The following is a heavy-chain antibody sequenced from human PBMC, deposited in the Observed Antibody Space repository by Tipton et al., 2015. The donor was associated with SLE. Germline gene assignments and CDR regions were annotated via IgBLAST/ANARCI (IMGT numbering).Heavy chain of an antibody. J-gene: IGHJ4*02. D-gene: IGHD1-1*01. CDR2: INHSGST. CDR3: ARGVLRPFDY. V-gene: IGHV4-34*01. CDR1: SGSFSGYY. Sequence: LRLSCAVYSGSFSGYYWSWIRQPPGKGLEWIGEINHSGSTNYNPSLKSRVTISVDTSKNQFSLKLSSVTAADTAVYYCARGVLRPFDYWGQGTLVTVSS.